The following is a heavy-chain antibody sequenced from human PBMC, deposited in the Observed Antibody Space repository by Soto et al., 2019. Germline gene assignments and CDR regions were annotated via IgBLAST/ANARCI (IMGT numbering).Heavy chain of an antibody. CDR1: GFTFSSYA. Sequence: PGGSLRLSCAASGFTFSSYAMSWVRQAPGKGLEWVSAISGSGGSTYYADSVKGRFTISRDNSKNTLYLQMNSLRAEDTAVYYCAKEESITIIVVVLYSFHYWGQGTLVTVSS. CDR3: AKEESITIIVVVLYSFHY. V-gene: IGHV3-23*01. D-gene: IGHD3-22*01. CDR2: ISGSGGST. J-gene: IGHJ4*02.